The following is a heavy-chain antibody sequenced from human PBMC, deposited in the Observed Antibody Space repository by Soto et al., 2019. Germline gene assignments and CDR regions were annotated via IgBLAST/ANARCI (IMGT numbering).Heavy chain of an antibody. CDR2: ISGSGGST. CDR1: GFTFSSYA. CDR3: AKYGMQLWTQYYFDD. Sequence: PGGSLRLSCAASGFTFSSYAMSWVRQAPGKGLEWVSAISGSGGSTYYADSVKGRFTISRDNSKNTLYLQMNSLRAEDTAVYYCAKYGMQLWTQYYFDDWGQGTLVNVSS. V-gene: IGHV3-23*01. D-gene: IGHD5-18*01. J-gene: IGHJ4*02.